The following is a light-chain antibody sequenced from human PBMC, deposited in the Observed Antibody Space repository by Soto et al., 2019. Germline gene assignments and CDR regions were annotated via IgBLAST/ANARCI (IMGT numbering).Light chain of an antibody. V-gene: IGKV1-9*01. J-gene: IGKJ2*01. CDR2: AAS. CDR3: QHLYDYLYT. CDR1: QAISSS. Sequence: DIQLTQSPSFLSASVGDRVTITCRASQAISSSLAWYQHNPGKAPKLLIYAASTLQNGVPSSFSGSGSGTEFTLTISSLQPEDFASYYCQHLYDYLYTCGQGTKVEIK.